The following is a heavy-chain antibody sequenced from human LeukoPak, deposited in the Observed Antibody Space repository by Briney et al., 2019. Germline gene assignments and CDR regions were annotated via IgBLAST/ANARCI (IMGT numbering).Heavy chain of an antibody. J-gene: IGHJ4*02. V-gene: IGHV4-39*01. D-gene: IGHD6-19*01. CDR1: GGSISSSSYY. CDR2: IYYSGST. CDR3: ASGGYSSGWYPRQTFDY. Sequence: PSETLSLTCTVPGGSISSSSYYWGWIRQPPGKGLEWIGSIYYSGSTYYNPSLKSRVTISVDTSKNQFSLKLSSVTAADTAVYYCASGGYSSGWYPRQTFDYWGQGTLVTVSS.